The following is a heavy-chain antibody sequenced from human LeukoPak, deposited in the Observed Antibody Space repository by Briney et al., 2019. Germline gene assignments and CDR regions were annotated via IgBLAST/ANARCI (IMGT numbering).Heavy chain of an antibody. CDR2: ISSSSYI. V-gene: IGHV3-21*01. CDR1: GFTFSSYS. J-gene: IGHJ4*02. Sequence: GGSLRLSCAASGFTFSSYSMNWVRQAPGKGLEWVSSISSSSYIYYADSVKGRFTISRDNAKNSLYLQMNSLRAEDTAVYYCAREFPYSSGSVFDYWGQGTLVTVSS. CDR3: AREFPYSSGSVFDY. D-gene: IGHD6-19*01.